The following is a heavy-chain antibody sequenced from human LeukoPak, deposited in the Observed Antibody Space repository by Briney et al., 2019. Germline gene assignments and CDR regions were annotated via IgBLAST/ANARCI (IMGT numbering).Heavy chain of an antibody. D-gene: IGHD5-24*01. CDR2: ISHDGII. Sequence: GGSLRLSCETAGFTFSSYVMHWVRRTPGKGLVWVSRISHDGIISYADSVKGRFTISRDNAKNTLILQMNSLRVEDTAVYYCARDWVYKIDYWGRETLVTVSS. CDR3: ARDWVYKIDY. V-gene: IGHV3-74*01. J-gene: IGHJ4*02. CDR1: GFTFSSYV.